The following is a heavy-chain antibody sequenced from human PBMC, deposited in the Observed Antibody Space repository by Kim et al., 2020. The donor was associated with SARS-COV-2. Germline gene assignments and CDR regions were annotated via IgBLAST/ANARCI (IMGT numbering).Heavy chain of an antibody. Sequence: GGSLRLSCAASGFTFSSYGMHWVRQAPGKGLEWVAVISYDGSNKYYADSVKGRFTISRDNSKNTLYLQMNSLRAEDTAVYYCAKDFGPQGPILDYWGQGTLVTVSS. V-gene: IGHV3-30*18. J-gene: IGHJ4*02. CDR2: ISYDGSNK. D-gene: IGHD3-3*01. CDR3: AKDFGPQGPILDY. CDR1: GFTFSSYG.